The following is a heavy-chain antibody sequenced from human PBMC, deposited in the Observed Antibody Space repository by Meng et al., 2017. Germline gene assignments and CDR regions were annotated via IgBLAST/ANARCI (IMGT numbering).Heavy chain of an antibody. CDR2: IKQDGSEK. V-gene: IGHV3-7*01. CDR3: ARDRGDGGWYLAYYYYGMDV. Sequence: GGSLRLSCAASGFTFSSYWMSWVRQAPGKGLEWVANIKQDGSEKYYVDSVKGRFTISRDNAKNSLYLQMNSLRAEDTAVYYCARDRGDGGWYLAYYYYGMDVWGQGTTVTVSS. D-gene: IGHD6-19*01. CDR1: GFTFSSYW. J-gene: IGHJ6*02.